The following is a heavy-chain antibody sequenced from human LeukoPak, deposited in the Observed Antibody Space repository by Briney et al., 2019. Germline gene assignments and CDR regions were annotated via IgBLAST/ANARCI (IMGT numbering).Heavy chain of an antibody. D-gene: IGHD6-13*01. CDR3: ARGVYIAAAQYGY. J-gene: IGHJ4*02. CDR2: ISHSGSPI. V-gene: IGHV3-21*01. Sequence: GGSLRLSCAASGFTFSSYSINWVRQAPGKGLEWVSSISHSGSPINYADSVKGRFTISRDNAKNLVFLQMNSLRAEDTAVYYCARGVYIAAAQYGYWGQGTLVTVSS. CDR1: GFTFSSYS.